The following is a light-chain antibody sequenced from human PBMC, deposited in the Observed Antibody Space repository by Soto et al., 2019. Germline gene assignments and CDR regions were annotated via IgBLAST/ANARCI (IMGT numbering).Light chain of an antibody. CDR2: GAS. J-gene: IGKJ1*01. CDR3: QQYGSSRT. Sequence: EIVLTQSPATLSASPGESTTLSCRASQSVSSNLAWYQQKPGQAPRLLVYGASSRATGIADRFSGSGSGTDFTLTISRLEPEDFAVYYCQQYGSSRTFGQGTKVDIK. V-gene: IGKV3-20*01. CDR1: QSVSSN.